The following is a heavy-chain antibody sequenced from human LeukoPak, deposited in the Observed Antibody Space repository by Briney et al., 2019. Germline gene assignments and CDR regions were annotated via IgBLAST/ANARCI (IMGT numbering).Heavy chain of an antibody. Sequence: QPGGSLRLSCAASGFTFSKSWMSWLRQTPEKGLEWVANIKEDGSAKYYVDSVKGRFTISRDNAKNSLYLQMNSLRAEDTAVYYCAKDSLLTVVSPVAASWGQGIQVTVSS. CDR1: GFTFSKSW. J-gene: IGHJ5*02. V-gene: IGHV3-7*01. CDR2: IKEDGSAK. CDR3: AKDSLLTVVSPVAAS. D-gene: IGHD4-23*01.